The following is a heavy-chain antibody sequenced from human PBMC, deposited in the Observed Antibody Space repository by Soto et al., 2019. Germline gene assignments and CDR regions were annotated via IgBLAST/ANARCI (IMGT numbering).Heavy chain of an antibody. V-gene: IGHV3-23*01. Sequence: PGGSLRLSCAASGFTFNTYAMSWVRQAPGQGLEWVSAISGSGFSTYYADSVKGRFSISSDSSKNTLFLQMNSLRADDTAVYFCATFTFGRPFDPWGQRTMVTVSS. CDR2: ISGSGFST. CDR3: ATFTFGRPFDP. CDR1: GFTFNTYA. J-gene: IGHJ4*03. D-gene: IGHD3-16*01.